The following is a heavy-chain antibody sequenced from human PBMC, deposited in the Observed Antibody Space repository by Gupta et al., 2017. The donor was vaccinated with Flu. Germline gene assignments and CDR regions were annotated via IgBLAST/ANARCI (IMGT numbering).Heavy chain of an antibody. V-gene: IGHV3-15*01. D-gene: IGHD2-8*01. CDR2: IKSKTNGGTT. CDR3: TTDWVDVYEQTQGKWAY. CDR1: GFPFSHAW. Sequence: EVQLVESGGGLVKPGGYLRLSCPASGFPFSHAWMSWVRQAPGKGLEWVGRIKSKTNGGTTDYAAPVKGRFTISRDDSKNTLYLQMNSLKTEDTAVYYCTTDWVDVYEQTQGKWAYWGQGTLVTVSS. J-gene: IGHJ4*02.